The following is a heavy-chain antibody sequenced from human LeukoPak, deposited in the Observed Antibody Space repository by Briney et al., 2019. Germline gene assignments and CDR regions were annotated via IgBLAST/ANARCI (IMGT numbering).Heavy chain of an antibody. D-gene: IGHD3-22*01. CDR2: TA. J-gene: IGHJ4*02. Sequence: TANYAQKFQGRVTITTDESTSTAYMELSSLRSEDTAVYYCARDLFPNYYDSSGYSGTPFDYWGQGTLVTVSS. CDR3: ARDLFPNYYDSSGYSGTPFDY. V-gene: IGHV1-69*05.